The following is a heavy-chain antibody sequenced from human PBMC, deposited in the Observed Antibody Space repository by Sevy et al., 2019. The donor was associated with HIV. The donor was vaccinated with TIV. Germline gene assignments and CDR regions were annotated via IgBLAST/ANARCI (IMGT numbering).Heavy chain of an antibody. V-gene: IGHV3-23*01. CDR1: GFTFSSYA. CDR2: ISDSGDST. D-gene: IGHD3-10*01. J-gene: IGHJ4*02. CDR3: AKVGTMVQGAAPFDY. Sequence: GGSLRLSCAASGFTFSSYAMSWVRQAPGKGLEWVSAISDSGDSTYYADSVKGRFTISRDNSKNTLYLQMNSLRAEDTAVYYCAKVGTMVQGAAPFDYWGQGTWVTVSS.